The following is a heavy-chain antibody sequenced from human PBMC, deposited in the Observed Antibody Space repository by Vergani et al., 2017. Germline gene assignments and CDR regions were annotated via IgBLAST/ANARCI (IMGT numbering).Heavy chain of an antibody. Sequence: EVQLLESGGGLVQPGGSLRLSCAASGFTFSTYAMTWARQAPGKGLEWVSTISSDGGSTYYADSVKGRFTISRDNPKNTLSLQMNSLTAEDTAIYYCAGPQGTSAYYYGGFDYWSQGILVTVSS. D-gene: IGHD3-22*01. CDR2: ISSDGGST. J-gene: IGHJ4*02. CDR1: GFTFSTYA. CDR3: AGPQGTSAYYYGGFDY. V-gene: IGHV3-23*01.